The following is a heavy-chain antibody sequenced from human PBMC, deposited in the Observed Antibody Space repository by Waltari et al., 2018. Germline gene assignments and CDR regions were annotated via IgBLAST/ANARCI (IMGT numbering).Heavy chain of an antibody. Sequence: QVQLQESGPGLVKPSETLSLTCTISGGSISSYYWSWIRQPPGKGLEQIGYIYYSGSTNYIPSLKRRVPISVDTSKNQSSLMLRSVTAEDTAVYYCARGQETYYDFWSSPRDYYYYMDVWGKGTTVTVSS. V-gene: IGHV4-59*01. CDR2: IYYSGST. CDR1: GGSISSYY. J-gene: IGHJ6*03. D-gene: IGHD3-3*01. CDR3: ARGQETYYDFWSSPRDYYYYMDV.